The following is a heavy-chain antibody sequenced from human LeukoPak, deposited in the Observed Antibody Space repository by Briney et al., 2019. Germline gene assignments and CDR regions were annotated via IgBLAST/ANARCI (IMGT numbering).Heavy chain of an antibody. CDR2: IRSKANSYAT. Sequence: PGGSLRLSCAASGFIFSGSAMHWVRQASGKGLEWVGRIRSKANSYATAYAASVKGRFTISRDDSKNTAYLQMNSLKTEDTAVYYCTRWWWDPRVGGYYYYMDVWAKGPRSPSP. D-gene: IGHD2-21*01. CDR3: TRWWWDPRVGGYYYYMDV. J-gene: IGHJ6*03. V-gene: IGHV3-73*01. CDR1: GFIFSGSA.